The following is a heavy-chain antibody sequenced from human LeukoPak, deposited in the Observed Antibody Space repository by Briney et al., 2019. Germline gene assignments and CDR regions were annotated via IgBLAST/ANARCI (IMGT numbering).Heavy chain of an antibody. Sequence: ASVKVSCKASGYTFTSYDINWVRQATGQRLEWMGWMNPNSGNTGYAQKFQGRVTITRNTSISTAYMELSSLRSEDTAVYYCARAPSRRCSSTSCYPKYYFDYWGQGTLVTVSS. CDR3: ARAPSRRCSSTSCYPKYYFDY. J-gene: IGHJ4*02. CDR2: MNPNSGNT. D-gene: IGHD2-2*01. CDR1: GYTFTSYD. V-gene: IGHV1-8*03.